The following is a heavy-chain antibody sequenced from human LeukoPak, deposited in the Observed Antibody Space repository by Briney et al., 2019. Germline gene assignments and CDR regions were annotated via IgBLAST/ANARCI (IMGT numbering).Heavy chain of an antibody. CDR2: IYYGEST. CDR3: ARLDDSSGYYPYYFDS. J-gene: IGHJ4*02. CDR1: GGSISSYY. Sequence: PSETLSLTCTVSGGSISSYYWGWIRQPPGKGLEWIGYIYYGESTNYNPSLKSRVTISVDTSKNQFSLKLRSVTAADTAVYYCARLDDSSGYYPYYFDSWGQGTLVTVSS. V-gene: IGHV4-59*08. D-gene: IGHD3-22*01.